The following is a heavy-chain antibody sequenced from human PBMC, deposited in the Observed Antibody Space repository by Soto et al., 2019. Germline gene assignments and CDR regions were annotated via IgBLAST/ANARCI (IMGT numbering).Heavy chain of an antibody. CDR1: GGSMSSYY. CDR3: AREADFLFCSGGSCYGGWFDP. Sequence: PSETLSLTCTVSGGSMSSYYWSWIRQPPGKGLECIGYIYHSGSTNYNPSLKSRVTISLDTSKNQFSLKLSSLTAADTAVYYCAREADFLFCSGGSCYGGWFDPWGQGTLVTVSS. D-gene: IGHD2-15*01. V-gene: IGHV4-59*01. CDR2: IYHSGST. J-gene: IGHJ5*02.